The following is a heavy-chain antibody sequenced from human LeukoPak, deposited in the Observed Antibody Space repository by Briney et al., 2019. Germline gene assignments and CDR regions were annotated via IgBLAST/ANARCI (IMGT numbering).Heavy chain of an antibody. J-gene: IGHJ1*01. D-gene: IGHD6-13*01. CDR3: ARGAAAATRALQH. V-gene: IGHV3-53*01. CDR1: GFTVSSNY. Sequence: GGSLRLSCAASGFTVSSNYMSWVRQAPGKGLEWVSVIYSGGSTYYADSVKGRFTISRDNSKNTLYLQMNSLRAEDTAVYYCARGAAAATRALQHWGQGTLVTVSS. CDR2: IYSGGST.